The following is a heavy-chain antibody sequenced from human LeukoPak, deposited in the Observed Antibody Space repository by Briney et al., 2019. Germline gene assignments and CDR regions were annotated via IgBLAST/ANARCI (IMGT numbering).Heavy chain of an antibody. D-gene: IGHD3-22*01. Sequence: GGSLRLSCVASGFIFTNYFMSWVRQAPGKGLEWVGRIKSKADGGTTDFAAPVKGRFTISRDDSTNTLYLQMNSLTTEDTAVYYCTSGRGFYYDTWDQGTLVTVSS. CDR3: TSGRGFYYDT. J-gene: IGHJ5*02. CDR2: IKSKADGGTT. CDR1: GFIFTNYF. V-gene: IGHV3-15*01.